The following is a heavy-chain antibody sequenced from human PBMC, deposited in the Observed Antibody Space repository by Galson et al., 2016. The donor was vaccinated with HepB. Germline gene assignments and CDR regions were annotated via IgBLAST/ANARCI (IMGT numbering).Heavy chain of an antibody. CDR2: IDWDDDK. CDR1: GFSLSITGMS. Sequence: PALVKPTQTLTLTCTFSGFSLSITGMSVSYIRQPPGKALEWLARIDWDDDKFYNASLKTRLSISKDTSKRQVVLTLTNVNPVDTATYYCARRAAARRGFDYWGQGIVVTVSS. CDR3: ARRAAARRGFDY. J-gene: IGHJ4*02. D-gene: IGHD6-6*01. V-gene: IGHV2-70*17.